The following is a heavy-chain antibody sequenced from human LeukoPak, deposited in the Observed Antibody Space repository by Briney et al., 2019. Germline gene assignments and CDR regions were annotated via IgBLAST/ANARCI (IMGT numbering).Heavy chain of an antibody. CDR2: ISYDGSNK. D-gene: IGHD1-1*01. Sequence: PGGSLRLSCAASGFTFSSYGMHWVRQAPGKGLEWVAVISYDGSNKYYADSVKGRFTISRDNSKNTLYLQMNSLRAEDTAVYYCAKVQAKGEDYWGQGTLVTVSS. CDR1: GFTFSSYG. V-gene: IGHV3-30*18. J-gene: IGHJ4*02. CDR3: AKVQAKGEDY.